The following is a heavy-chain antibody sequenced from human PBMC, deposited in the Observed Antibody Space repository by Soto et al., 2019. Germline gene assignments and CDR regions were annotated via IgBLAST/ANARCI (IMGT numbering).Heavy chain of an antibody. CDR2: IYYSGST. CDR1: GGSISSSSYY. V-gene: IGHV4-39*01. D-gene: IGHD3-10*01. Sequence: QLQLQESGPGLVKPSETLSLTCTVSGGSISSSSYYWGWIRQPPGKGLEWIGSIYYSGSTYYNPSLKSGVTISVDTSKNQFSLKLSSVSAADTAVYYCARRYYYGSDAYIDYWGQGNLVTVSS. CDR3: ARRYYYGSDAYIDY. J-gene: IGHJ4*02.